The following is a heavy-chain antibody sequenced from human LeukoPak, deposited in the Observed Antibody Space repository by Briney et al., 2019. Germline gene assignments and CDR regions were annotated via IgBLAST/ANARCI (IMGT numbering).Heavy chain of an antibody. CDR1: GFTFSTYG. J-gene: IGHJ4*02. D-gene: IGHD2-2*01. CDR2: ISGSGGST. CDR3: AKGGHVVLVRYYFDP. V-gene: IGHV3-23*01. Sequence: PGGSLRLSCAASGFTFSTYGMSWVRQAPGKGLEWVSAISGSGGSTYYADSVKGRFTISRDNSKNTLYLQMNSLRAEDTAVYFCAKGGHVVLVRYYFDPWGQGTLVTVSS.